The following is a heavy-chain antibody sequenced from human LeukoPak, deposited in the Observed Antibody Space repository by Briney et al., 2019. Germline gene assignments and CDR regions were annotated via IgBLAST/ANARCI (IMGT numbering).Heavy chain of an antibody. CDR3: ARHGRIAVADDAFDI. CDR2: IYPGDSDT. V-gene: IGHV5-51*01. J-gene: IGHJ3*02. D-gene: IGHD6-19*01. Sequence: GESLQISCKGSGYSFTSYWIGWVRRLPGKGLEWMGIIYPGDSDTRYSPSFQGQVTISADKSISTAYLQWSSLKASDTAMYYCARHGRIAVADDAFDIWGQGTMVTVSS. CDR1: GYSFTSYW.